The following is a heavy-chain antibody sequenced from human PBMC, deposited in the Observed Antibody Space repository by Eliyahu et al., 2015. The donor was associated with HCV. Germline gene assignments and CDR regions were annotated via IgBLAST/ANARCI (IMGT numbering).Heavy chain of an antibody. D-gene: IGHD3-10*01. CDR1: GAPITNNY. V-gene: IGHV4-59*01. Sequence: QVQLQESGPGLLKPSETLSLTCTVSGAPITNNYWNWIRQPPGEGLEWIGYIAYSGSPNYNPSLKNRITMSVDTSKNQLSLRLTSMTPADTAVYYCARETSEIPIYFDYWGQGTLVTVSS. CDR3: ARETSEIPIYFDY. J-gene: IGHJ4*02. CDR2: IAYSGSP.